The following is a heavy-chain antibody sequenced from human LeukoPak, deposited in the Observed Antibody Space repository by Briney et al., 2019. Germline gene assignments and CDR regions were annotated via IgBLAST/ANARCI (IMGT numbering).Heavy chain of an antibody. V-gene: IGHV4-61*02. CDR3: ARSGGGTYYYDSSGTNYFDY. J-gene: IGHJ4*02. CDR1: GGSISSGSYY. D-gene: IGHD3-22*01. Sequence: SQTLSLXCTVSGGSISSGSYYWSWIRQPAEKGREWIGRIYTSGITNYNPSLKSRVTISVDTSKNQFSLKLSSVTAADTAVYYCARSGGGTYYYDSSGTNYFDYWGQGTLVTVSS. CDR2: IYTSGIT.